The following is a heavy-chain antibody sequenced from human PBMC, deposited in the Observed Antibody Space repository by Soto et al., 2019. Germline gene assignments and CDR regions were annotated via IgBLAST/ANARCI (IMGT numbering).Heavy chain of an antibody. J-gene: IGHJ4*02. Sequence: SETLSLTCTVSGGSISSYYWSWIRQPPGKGLEWVGYIHYSGSTNDNPSLKSRVTISVDTSKNQFSLKLRSVTAADTAVYYCARDDFDYGDGVYWGQGTLVTVSS. V-gene: IGHV4-59*01. CDR2: IHYSGST. CDR1: GGSISSYY. D-gene: IGHD4-17*01. CDR3: ARDDFDYGDGVY.